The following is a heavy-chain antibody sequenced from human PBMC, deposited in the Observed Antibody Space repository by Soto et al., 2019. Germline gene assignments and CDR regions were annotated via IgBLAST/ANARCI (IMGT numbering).Heavy chain of an antibody. V-gene: IGHV3-23*01. CDR3: SKWSGYGDL. CDR2: ISVTPGIT. D-gene: IGHD5-12*01. Sequence: EMQLLESGGGLVQPGGSLRLSCAASGFTMSTYSVTWVRQAPGKGLEWVSGISVTPGITFYAVSVKGRFTISRDSSNNAVYLQMNSLRAEDTAMYFCSKWSGYGDLWGQGTLVTVSS. J-gene: IGHJ4*02. CDR1: GFTMSTYS.